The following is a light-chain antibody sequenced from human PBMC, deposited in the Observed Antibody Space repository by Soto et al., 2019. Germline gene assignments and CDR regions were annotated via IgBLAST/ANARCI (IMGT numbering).Light chain of an antibody. CDR1: SSDVGAYNY. V-gene: IGLV2-14*01. Sequence: QSALTQPASVSGSPGQSITISCVGTSSDVGAYNYVSWYQQHPGKAPKLMIYEVSNRPSGVSNRFSGSKSGNTASLTISGLQAEGEADYYCSSYTSSSTLYVFGTGTKVTVL. CDR2: EVS. CDR3: SSYTSSSTLYV. J-gene: IGLJ1*01.